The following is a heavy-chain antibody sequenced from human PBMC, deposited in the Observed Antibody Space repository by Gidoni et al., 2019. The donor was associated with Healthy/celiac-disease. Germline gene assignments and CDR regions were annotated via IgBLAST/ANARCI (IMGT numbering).Heavy chain of an antibody. CDR2: ISAYNGNT. V-gene: IGHV1-18*01. Sequence: QVQLVPSGAEVKKPGASVKVSCKASGSTFTSYGISWVRQAPGQGLEWMGWISAYNGNTNYAQKLQGRVTMTTDTSTSTAYMELRSLRSDDTAVYYCAWSDYDILTGYHYWYFDLWGRGTLVTVSS. CDR1: GSTFTSYG. J-gene: IGHJ2*01. D-gene: IGHD3-9*01. CDR3: AWSDYDILTGYHYWYFDL.